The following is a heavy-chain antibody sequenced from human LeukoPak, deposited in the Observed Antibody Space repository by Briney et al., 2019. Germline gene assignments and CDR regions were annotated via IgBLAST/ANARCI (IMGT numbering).Heavy chain of an antibody. V-gene: IGHV3-53*01. J-gene: IGHJ6*02. CDR1: GFTVSSTN. CDR3: ARDSPNYFYGMDV. CDR2: IYNSGTT. Sequence: GGSLRLSCAASGFTVSSTNMSWDRQAPGKGLEWVSVIYNSGTTYYADSVKGRFTLSRDSSKNTLYLQMNSLRAEDTAVYYCARDSPNYFYGMDVWGQGTTVTVSS. D-gene: IGHD5-24*01.